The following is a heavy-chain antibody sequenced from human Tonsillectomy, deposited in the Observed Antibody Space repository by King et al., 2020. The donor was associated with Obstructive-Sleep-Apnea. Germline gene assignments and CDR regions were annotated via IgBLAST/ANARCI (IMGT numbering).Heavy chain of an antibody. D-gene: IGHD3-9*01. J-gene: IGHJ4*02. CDR3: ARSDILTGYGYFDY. CDR1: GGSFSGYY. V-gene: IGHV4-34*01. CDR2: INHSGST. Sequence: VQLQQWGAGLLKPSETLSLTCAVYGGSFSGYYWSWIRQPPGKGLEWIGEINHSGSTNYNPSLKSRVTISVDTSTNQFSLKLSSVTAADTAVYYCARSDILTGYGYFDYWGQGTLVTVSS.